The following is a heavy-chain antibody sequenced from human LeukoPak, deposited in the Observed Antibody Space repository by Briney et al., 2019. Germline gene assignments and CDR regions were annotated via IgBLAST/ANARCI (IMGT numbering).Heavy chain of an antibody. CDR1: GYTFTGYH. D-gene: IGHD2-8*01. Sequence: ASVKVSCKASGYTFTGYHMHWVRQAPGQGLEWMGWINPNSGGTNYAQKFQGRVTMTRDTSISTAYMELSRLRSDDTAVYYCARGGWDIVPPLALIRFAPWGQGTLVTVSS. CDR2: INPNSGGT. V-gene: IGHV1-2*02. CDR3: ARGGWDIVPPLALIRFAP. J-gene: IGHJ5*02.